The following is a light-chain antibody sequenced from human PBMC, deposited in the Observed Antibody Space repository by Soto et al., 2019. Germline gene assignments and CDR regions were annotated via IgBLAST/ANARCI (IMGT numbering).Light chain of an antibody. CDR1: QSVGSSY. J-gene: IGKJ1*01. CDR2: GTS. CDR3: QQYGSSGT. V-gene: IGKV3-20*01. Sequence: ELVLTQSPGTLSLSPGERATLSCRASQSVGSSYLAWYQQKPGQAPRLLMFGTSNRATGIPDRFSGSGSGTEFTLTINSLEPEDFAVYDCQQYGSSGTFGQGTKVDIK.